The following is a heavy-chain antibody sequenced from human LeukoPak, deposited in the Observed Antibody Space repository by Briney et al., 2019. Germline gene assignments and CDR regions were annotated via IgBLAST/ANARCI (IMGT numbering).Heavy chain of an antibody. J-gene: IGHJ6*02. CDR1: GGTFSSYA. V-gene: IGHV1-69*04. D-gene: IGHD3-10*01. CDR2: IIPILGIA. CDR3: GLEDYGSGSYSNYGMDV. Sequence: ASVKVSCKASGGTFSSYAISWVRQAPGQGLEWMGRIIPILGIANYAQKFQGRVTITADKSTSTAYMELSSLRSEDTAVYYCGLEDYGSGSYSNYGMDVWGQGTTVTVSS.